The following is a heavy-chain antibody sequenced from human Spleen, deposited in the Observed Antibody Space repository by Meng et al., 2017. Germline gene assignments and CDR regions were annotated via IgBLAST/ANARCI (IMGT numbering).Heavy chain of an antibody. J-gene: IGHJ4*02. CDR2: ISYDGYNK. D-gene: IGHD4-11*01. Sequence: GESLKISCAASGFIFSSYAMHWVRQAPGKGPEWVAVISYDGYNKDHADSVKGRFTISRDNAKDSLYLQMNSLSDDDTAVYYCARAGNYAFLYWGQGTLVTVSS. CDR3: ARAGNYAFLY. V-gene: IGHV3-30*07. CDR1: GFIFSSYA.